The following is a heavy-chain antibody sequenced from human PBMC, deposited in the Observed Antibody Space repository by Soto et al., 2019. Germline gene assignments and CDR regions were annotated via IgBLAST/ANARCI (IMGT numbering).Heavy chain of an antibody. D-gene: IGHD1-1*01. J-gene: IGHJ6*02. V-gene: IGHV3-66*01. CDR1: GFAVSSNY. Sequence: EVQLVESGGDLVQPGGSLRLSCAASGFAVSSNYMTWVRQAPGKGLEWVSVIHSGGDTHYADSARGRFAISRDNSKNTLYLQMNRLSAEDTAVYYCARSRTGAAYCGMDVWGQGTTLTVSS. CDR2: IHSGGDT. CDR3: ARSRTGAAYCGMDV.